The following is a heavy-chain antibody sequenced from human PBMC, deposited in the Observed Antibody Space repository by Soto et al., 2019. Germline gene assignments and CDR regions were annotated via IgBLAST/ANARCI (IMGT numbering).Heavy chain of an antibody. Sequence: QVQLVESGGGVVQPATSLRLSCVGSGFTFRSYVIHWVRQAPGKGLEWVALTSYDGSNKDYGDSVKGRFTISRDNSRNKADLQMDSLRREDTALYYCARWGTSGGLDVWGQGTLVSVSS. CDR1: GFTFRSYV. J-gene: IGHJ1*01. V-gene: IGHV3-30*19. CDR3: ARWGTSGGLDV. CDR2: TSYDGSNK. D-gene: IGHD3-16*01.